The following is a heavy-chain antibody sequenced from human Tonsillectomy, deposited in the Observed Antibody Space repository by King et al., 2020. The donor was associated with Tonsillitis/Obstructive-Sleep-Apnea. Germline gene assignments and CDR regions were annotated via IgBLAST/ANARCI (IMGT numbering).Heavy chain of an antibody. CDR3: ARGAEPTYYDILTGSYFDY. V-gene: IGHV1-69*06. D-gene: IGHD3-9*01. Sequence: VQLVQSGAEVKKPGSSVKVSCKASGDTFSSYAISWVRQAPGHGLEWLGGIIPIFHPVTSAPHFQGSVTITVAKSTSTVHMDLRSLKSEDTAVYYCARGAEPTYYDILTGSYFDYWGQGTLVTGSA. CDR2: IIPIFHPV. CDR1: GDTFSSYA. J-gene: IGHJ4*02.